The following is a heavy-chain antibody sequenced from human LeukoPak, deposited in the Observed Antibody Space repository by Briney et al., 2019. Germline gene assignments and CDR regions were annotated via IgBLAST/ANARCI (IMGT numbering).Heavy chain of an antibody. CDR2: IYYMGRT. J-gene: IGHJ4*02. CDR3: ALGGYYGSGTLWY. CDR1: GGSLSIYY. D-gene: IGHD3-10*01. V-gene: IGHV4-59*01. Sequence: PSESLSLTCTVSGGSLSIYYWSWIRQPPGKGLGCVRYIYYMGRTNYNPSRKSGVTIPVDTSKTQFSLKLSSVTAADTAVYYCALGGYYGSGTLWYWGQGTLVTVSS.